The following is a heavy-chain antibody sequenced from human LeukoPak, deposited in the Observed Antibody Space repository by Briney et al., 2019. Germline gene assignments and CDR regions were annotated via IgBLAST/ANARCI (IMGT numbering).Heavy chain of an antibody. CDR3: ARGFYDILTGYYGLFDY. CDR1: GYTFTDYY. CDR2: INPNSGGT. V-gene: IGHV1-2*02. D-gene: IGHD3-9*01. J-gene: IGHJ4*02. Sequence: ASVKVSCKASGYTFTDYYIHWVRQAPGQGREWMGWINPNSGGTNYAQKFQGRVTMTRDTSISTAYMELSRLRSDDTAVYYCARGFYDILTGYYGLFDYWGQGTLVTVSS.